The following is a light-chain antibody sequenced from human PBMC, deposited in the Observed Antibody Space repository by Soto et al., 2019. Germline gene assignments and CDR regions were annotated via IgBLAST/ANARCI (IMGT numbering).Light chain of an antibody. CDR3: QQLNSDPRT. J-gene: IGKJ1*01. CDR2: AAS. Sequence: IQLTQSPSFLSASVCDRVTITCRASQGISSYLAWYQQKPGKAPKLLIYAASTLQSEVPSRLGGSGSGTDFNLTISSLQPEDSATYCCQQLNSDPRTFGQGTQVEIK. CDR1: QGISSY. V-gene: IGKV1-9*01.